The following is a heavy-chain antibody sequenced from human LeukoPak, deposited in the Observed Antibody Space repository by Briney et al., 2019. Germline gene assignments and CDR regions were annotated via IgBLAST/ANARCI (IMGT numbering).Heavy chain of an antibody. D-gene: IGHD6-19*01. CDR2: ICGSGGCT. V-gene: IGHV3-23*01. CDR3: AKTTVGYSSGRYPGWPADC. CDR1: GFTFNTYA. Sequence: GGSLGLSCAASGFTFNTYAIYWVRQAPGKGLEWVSGICGSGGCTYYADSVKGRFTISRDNSKNTVYLQMNSLTADDTAVYYCAKTTVGYSSGRYPGWPADCWGQGTLVTVSP. J-gene: IGHJ4*02.